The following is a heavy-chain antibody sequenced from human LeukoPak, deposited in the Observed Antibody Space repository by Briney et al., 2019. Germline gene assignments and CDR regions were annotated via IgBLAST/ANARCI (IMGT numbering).Heavy chain of an antibody. D-gene: IGHD3-22*01. Sequence: SETLSLTCAVYGGSFSGYYWSWIRQPPGKGLEWIGEINHSGSTNYNPSLKSRVTISVDTSKNQFSLKLSSVTAADTAVCYCARESKDYDSYFDYWGQGTLVTVSS. CDR2: INHSGST. J-gene: IGHJ4*02. CDR3: ARESKDYDSYFDY. CDR1: GGSFSGYY. V-gene: IGHV4-34*01.